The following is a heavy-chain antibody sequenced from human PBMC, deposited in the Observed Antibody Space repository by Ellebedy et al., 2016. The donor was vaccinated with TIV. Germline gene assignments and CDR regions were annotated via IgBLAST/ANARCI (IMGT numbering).Heavy chain of an antibody. CDR1: GGSFSGYY. CDR3: ARGLVSGRALDY. J-gene: IGHJ4*02. CDR2: VNQSGRT. V-gene: IGHV4-34*01. D-gene: IGHD5-24*01. Sequence: SETLSLTCAVYGGSFSGYYWSWVRQPPGKGLEWIGEVNQSGRTNYHPSLKSRVTISVDTSKNQFSLRLSSVTAADTAIFYCARGLVSGRALDYWGQGTLVTVSS.